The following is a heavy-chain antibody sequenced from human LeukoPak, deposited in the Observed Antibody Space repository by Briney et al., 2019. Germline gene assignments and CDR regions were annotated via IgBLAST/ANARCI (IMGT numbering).Heavy chain of an antibody. D-gene: IGHD2-2*01. CDR3: APLYCTRTSCYVDN. CDR2: ISYRGST. J-gene: IGHJ4*02. CDR1: GGSFSGYY. V-gene: IGHV4-59*01. Sequence: SETLSLTCAVYGGSFSGYYWSWIRQPPGKGLEWIGYISYRGSTNYNPSLKSRVTISVDTSKNQFSLRLTSVTAADTAVYYCAPLYCTRTSCYVDNWGQGTLVTVSS.